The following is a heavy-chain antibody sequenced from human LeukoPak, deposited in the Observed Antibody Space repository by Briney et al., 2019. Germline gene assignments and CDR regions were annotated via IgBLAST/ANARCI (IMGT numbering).Heavy chain of an antibody. Sequence: AGGSLRLSCAASGFTFSSYAMSWVRQAPGKGLEWVSAISGSGGSTYYADSVKGRFTISRDNSKNTLYLQMNSLRAEDTAVYYCAKDHLWEWPEAPFDYWGQGTLVTVSS. CDR2: ISGSGGST. J-gene: IGHJ4*02. V-gene: IGHV3-23*01. CDR3: AKDHLWEWPEAPFDY. D-gene: IGHD3-3*01. CDR1: GFTFSSYA.